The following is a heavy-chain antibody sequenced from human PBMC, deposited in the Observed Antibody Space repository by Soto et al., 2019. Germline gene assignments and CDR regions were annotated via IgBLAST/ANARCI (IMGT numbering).Heavy chain of an antibody. CDR2: IYYSGST. V-gene: IGHV4-30-4*01. J-gene: IGHJ6*02. CDR3: ARERTIYGMDV. Sequence: SETLSLTCTVSGGSISSGDYYWSWIRQPPGKGLEWIGYIYYSGSTYYNPSLKSRVTISVDTSKNQFSLKLSSVTAADTAVYYCARERTIYGMDVWGQGTTVTVSS. CDR1: GGSISSGDYY. D-gene: IGHD3-9*01.